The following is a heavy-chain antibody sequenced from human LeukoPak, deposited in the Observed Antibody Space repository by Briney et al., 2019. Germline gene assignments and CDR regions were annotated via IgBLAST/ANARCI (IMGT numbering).Heavy chain of an antibody. J-gene: IGHJ4*02. CDR1: GFIFSTYD. V-gene: IGHV3-30*18. CDR3: AKSLDAQAVADPFDY. CDR2: VSYDGSNI. Sequence: GGSLRLSCAASGFIFSTYDMNWVRQAPAKGLEWVAVVSYDGSNIYHAASVQGRFTISRDNSKNTLYLQMNSLRAEDTAVYYCAKSLDAQAVADPFDYWGQGTLVTVSS. D-gene: IGHD6-19*01.